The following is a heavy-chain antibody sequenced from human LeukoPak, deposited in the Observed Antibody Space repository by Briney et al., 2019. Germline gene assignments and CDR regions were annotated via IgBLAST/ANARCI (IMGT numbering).Heavy chain of an antibody. V-gene: IGHV3-23*01. CDR1: GFTFSSYA. D-gene: IGHD6-19*01. CDR2: ISGSGGST. Sequence: GGSLRLSCAASGFTFSSYAMSWVRQAPGKGLEWVSAISGSGGSTYYADSVKGRFTISRDNSKNTLYLQMNSLRAEDTAVYYCAKVRLPKDFGYSGGWYRDYWGQGTLVTVSS. CDR3: AKVRLPKDFGYSGGWYRDY. J-gene: IGHJ4*02.